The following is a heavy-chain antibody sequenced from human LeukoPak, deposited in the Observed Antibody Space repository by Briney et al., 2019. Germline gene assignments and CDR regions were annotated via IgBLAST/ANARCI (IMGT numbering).Heavy chain of an antibody. Sequence: SQTPSLTCTVSGGSISSGSYYWSWIRQPAGKGLEWIGRIYTSGSTNYNPSLKSRVTISVDTSKNQFSLKLSSVTAADTAVYYCAREHIVVANLKFNWFDPWGQGTLVTVSS. D-gene: IGHD2-21*01. CDR1: GGSISSGSYY. CDR2: IYTSGST. V-gene: IGHV4-61*02. J-gene: IGHJ5*02. CDR3: AREHIVVANLKFNWFDP.